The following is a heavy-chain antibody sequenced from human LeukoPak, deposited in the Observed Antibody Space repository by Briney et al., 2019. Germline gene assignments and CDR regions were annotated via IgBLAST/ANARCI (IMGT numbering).Heavy chain of an antibody. CDR2: IKQDGSEK. D-gene: IGHD4-17*01. CDR3: ATNPIMRDYEDH. CDR1: GFTFSSYW. V-gene: IGHV3-7*01. J-gene: IGHJ4*02. Sequence: GGSLRLSCAASGFTFSSYWMSWVRQAPGKGLEWVANIKQDGSEKYYVGSVKGRFTISRDNAKNSVFLQMNSLRAEDTAVYYCATNPIMRDYEDHWGQGTLVTVSS.